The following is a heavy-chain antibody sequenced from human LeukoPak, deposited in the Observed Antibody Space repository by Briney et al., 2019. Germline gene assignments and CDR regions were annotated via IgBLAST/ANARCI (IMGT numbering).Heavy chain of an antibody. D-gene: IGHD2-21*01. CDR3: ITPLPYSAQ. CDR1: GFTFSNAY. J-gene: IGHJ4*02. CDR2: IKPKTDGETT. Sequence: GGSLRLSCAASGFTFSNAYMNWVRQAPGKGLEWVGRIKPKTDGETTEYAAPVKGRFSISRDDSKNMLYLQMNSLKTEDTAVYHCITPLPYSAQGGQGTLVTVSS. V-gene: IGHV3-15*07.